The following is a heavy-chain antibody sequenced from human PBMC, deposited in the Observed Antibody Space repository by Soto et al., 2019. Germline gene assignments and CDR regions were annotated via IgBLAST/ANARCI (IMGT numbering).Heavy chain of an antibody. J-gene: IGHJ3*01. D-gene: IGHD6-6*01. CDR1: GFTFSIYV. CDR3: TRVQGTARHAFDV. Sequence: EVQLLESGGGLVQPGGSLRLSCEASGFTFSIYVMTWVRQAPGKGLEWVSAVSGSAGTTYYADSVKGRFSISRDNSKNTLYLQMNSLTADDTAAYYCTRVQGTARHAFDVWGHGTMVTVSS. CDR2: VSGSAGTT. V-gene: IGHV3-23*01.